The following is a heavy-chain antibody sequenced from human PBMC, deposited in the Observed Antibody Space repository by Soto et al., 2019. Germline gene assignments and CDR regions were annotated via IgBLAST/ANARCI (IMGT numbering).Heavy chain of an antibody. D-gene: IGHD3-22*01. CDR2: ISIYNGNI. CDR3: ARRTSYASDTSGYYLFDQ. V-gene: IGHV1-18*04. J-gene: IGHJ4*02. CDR1: GYSFTSYG. Sequence: VASVKVSCKASGYSFTSYGISWGRQAPGQGLEWMGWISIYNGNIMYEQKFQGRVTMTTDTSTSTAYMELRSLRSDDTAIYYCARRTSYASDTSGYYLFDQWGQGTLVTVSS.